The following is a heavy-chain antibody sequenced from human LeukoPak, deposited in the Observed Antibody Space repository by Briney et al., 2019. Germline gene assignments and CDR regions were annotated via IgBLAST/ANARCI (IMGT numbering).Heavy chain of an antibody. Sequence: SETLSLTCAVSGDSISRPGYSWNWIRQPPGKGLEWIGYIYYTGSTYYNPSLKSRITISKDTSKNQFSLKLSSVTAADTAVYYCAMTSSSKVFQHWGQGTLVTVSS. D-gene: IGHD6-6*01. CDR2: IYYTGST. CDR1: GDSISRPGYS. J-gene: IGHJ1*01. V-gene: IGHV4-30-4*07. CDR3: AMTSSSKVFQH.